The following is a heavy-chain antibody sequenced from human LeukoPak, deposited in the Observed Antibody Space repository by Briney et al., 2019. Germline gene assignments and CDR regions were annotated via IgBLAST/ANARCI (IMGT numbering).Heavy chain of an antibody. Sequence: GRSLRLSCAASGFTFSSYGMHWVRQAPGKGLEWVAVISYDGSNKYYADSVKGRFTISRDNSKNTLYLQMNSLRAEDTAGYYCGKDRGSSDFDYWGQGTLVTVSS. J-gene: IGHJ4*02. CDR3: GKDRGSSDFDY. CDR2: ISYDGSNK. D-gene: IGHD6-25*01. V-gene: IGHV3-30*18. CDR1: GFTFSSYG.